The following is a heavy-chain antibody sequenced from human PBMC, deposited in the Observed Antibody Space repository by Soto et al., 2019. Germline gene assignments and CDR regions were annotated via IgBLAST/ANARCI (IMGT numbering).Heavy chain of an antibody. V-gene: IGHV4-59*01. CDR1: GGSISSYY. D-gene: IGHD3-9*01. Sequence: SETLSLTCTVSGGSISSYYWSWIRQPPGKGLEWIGYIYYSGSTNYNPSLKSRVTISVDTSKNQFSLKLSSVTAADTAVYYCAREQRRYYDILWGPPSNYYYYMDVWGKGTTVTVSS. CDR2: IYYSGST. J-gene: IGHJ6*03. CDR3: AREQRRYYDILWGPPSNYYYYMDV.